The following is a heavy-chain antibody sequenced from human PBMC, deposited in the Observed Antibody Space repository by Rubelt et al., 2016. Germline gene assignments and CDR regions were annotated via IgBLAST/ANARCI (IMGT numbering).Heavy chain of an antibody. Sequence: QVQLQQWGAGLLKPSETLSLTCAVYGWSFSGYYWSWIRQPPGKGLEWIGEINHSGSTNYNPSLKSRVTISVDTSKTQFSLKLSSGTAADTAVYYCARPTGASSASGSFLVWGQGTLVTVSS. V-gene: IGHV4-34*01. CDR2: INHSGST. J-gene: IGHJ4*02. CDR3: ARPTGASSASGSFLV. CDR1: GWSFSGYY. D-gene: IGHD3-10*01.